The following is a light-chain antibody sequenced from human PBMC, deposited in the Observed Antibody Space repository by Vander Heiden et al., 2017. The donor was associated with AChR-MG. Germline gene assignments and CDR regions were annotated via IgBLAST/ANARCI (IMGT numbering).Light chain of an antibody. V-gene: IGKV4-1*01. CDR2: WAS. Sequence: DIVLTQSPASLAVSLGERATINCKSSQSVLYSSNNKSYLAWYHQKPGQPPKLLINWASSRESGVPDRFSGGGSGTDFTLTITRLQAEDVAVYYCQQYHATPVTFGQGTRLEIK. J-gene: IGKJ5*01. CDR1: QSVLYSSNNKSY. CDR3: QQYHATPVT.